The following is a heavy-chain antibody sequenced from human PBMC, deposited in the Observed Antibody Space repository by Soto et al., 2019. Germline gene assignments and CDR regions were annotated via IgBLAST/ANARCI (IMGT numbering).Heavy chain of an antibody. CDR2: ISYDGSNK. J-gene: IGHJ3*02. D-gene: IGHD4-17*01. Sequence: QVQLVESGGGVFQPGRSLRLSCAASGFTFSSYGMHWVRQAPVKGLEWVAVISYDGSNKYYADSVKGRFTISRDNSKNTLYLQMNSLRAEDTAVYYCASRVGYDYGDPDDAFDIWGQGTMVTVYS. CDR3: ASRVGYDYGDPDDAFDI. CDR1: GFTFSSYG. V-gene: IGHV3-30*03.